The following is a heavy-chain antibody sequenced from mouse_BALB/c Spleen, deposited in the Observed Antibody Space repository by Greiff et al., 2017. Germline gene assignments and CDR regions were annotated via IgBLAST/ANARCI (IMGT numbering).Heavy chain of an antibody. D-gene: IGHD4-1*01. Sequence: EVKLVESGGGLVKPGGSRKLSCAASGFTFSSFGMHWVRQAPEKGLEWVAYISSGSSTIYYADTVKGRFTISRDNPKNTLFLQMTSLRSEDTAMYYCARSGSGTFDYWGQGTTLTVSS. CDR2: ISSGSSTI. CDR3: ARSGSGTFDY. V-gene: IGHV5-17*02. CDR1: GFTFSSFG. J-gene: IGHJ2*01.